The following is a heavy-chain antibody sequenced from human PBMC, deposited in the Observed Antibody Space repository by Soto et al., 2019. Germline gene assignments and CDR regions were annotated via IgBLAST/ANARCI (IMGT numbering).Heavy chain of an antibody. CDR2: IIPMFGTA. CDR3: ASGIQLWLRRINNGYSG. J-gene: IGHJ4*02. D-gene: IGHD5-18*01. Sequence: QVQLVQSGAEVKKPESSVKVSCKAPGGTFSTYAISWVRQAPGQGLEWMGGIIPMFGTANYAQRFQDRVTITADEFTITVYMELSSLRSEETAVYFCASGIQLWLRRINNGYSGWGQGTLVTVSS. V-gene: IGHV1-69*12. CDR1: GGTFSTYA.